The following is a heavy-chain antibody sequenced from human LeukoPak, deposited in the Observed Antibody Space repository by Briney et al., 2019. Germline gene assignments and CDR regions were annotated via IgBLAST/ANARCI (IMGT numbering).Heavy chain of an antibody. J-gene: IGHJ5*02. CDR2: IDPSGGST. V-gene: IGHV1-46*01. CDR1: GYTFTSYY. D-gene: IGHD3-9*01. CDR3: ARDVFKGYDILTGLNHP. Sequence: ASVKVSCKASGYTFTSYYMHWVLQAPGQGLEWMGIIDPSGGSTSYAQKFQGRVTITADKSTSTAYMELSSLRSEDTAVYYCARDVFKGYDILTGLNHPWGQGTLVTVSS.